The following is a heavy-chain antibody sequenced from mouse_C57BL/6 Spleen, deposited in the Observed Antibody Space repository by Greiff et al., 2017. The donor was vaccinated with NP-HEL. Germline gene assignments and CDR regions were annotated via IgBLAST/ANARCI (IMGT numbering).Heavy chain of an antibody. CDR2: IYPGDGDT. Sequence: QVQLQQSGPELVKPGASVKISCKASGYAFSSSWMNWVKQRPGKGLEWIGRIYPGDGDTNYNGKFKGKATLTADKSSSTAYMQLSSLTSEDSAVYFCARGGNSYYFDYWVQGTTLTVSS. J-gene: IGHJ2*01. V-gene: IGHV1-82*01. CDR1: GYAFSSSW. D-gene: IGHD2-1*01. CDR3: ARGGNSYYFDY.